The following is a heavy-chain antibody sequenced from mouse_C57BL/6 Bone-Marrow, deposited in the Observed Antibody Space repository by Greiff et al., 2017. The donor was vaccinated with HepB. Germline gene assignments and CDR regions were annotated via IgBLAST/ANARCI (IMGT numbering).Heavy chain of an antibody. J-gene: IGHJ2*01. CDR1: GYTFTDYN. D-gene: IGHD1-1*01. CDR2: INPNNGGT. Sequence: VQLQQSGPELVKPGASVKIPCKASGYTFTDYNMDWVKQSHGKSLEWIGDINPNNGGTIYSQKFKGKATLTVDKSSSTAYMELRSLTSEDTAVYYCARGRGSNFDYWGQGTTLTVSS. V-gene: IGHV1-18*01. CDR3: ARGRGSNFDY.